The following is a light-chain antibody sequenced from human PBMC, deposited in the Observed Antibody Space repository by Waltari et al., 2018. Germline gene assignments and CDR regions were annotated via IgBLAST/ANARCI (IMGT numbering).Light chain of an antibody. CDR3: QQYRYSPWT. Sequence: EIVLTQSPGTLSLSPGERATLSCRASQSVSSDLAWYQQKPGPAPRLLISGASSRATGIPDRFSGSGSGSDFTLTVSRLEPEDFAVYYCQQYRYSPWTFGQGTKVEL. CDR2: GAS. J-gene: IGKJ1*01. CDR1: QSVSSD. V-gene: IGKV3-20*01.